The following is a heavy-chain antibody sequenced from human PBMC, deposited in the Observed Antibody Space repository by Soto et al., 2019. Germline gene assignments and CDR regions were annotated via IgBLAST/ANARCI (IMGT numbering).Heavy chain of an antibody. J-gene: IGHJ3*02. V-gene: IGHV3-48*03. D-gene: IGHD6-13*01. CDR2: ISSSGSTI. CDR1: GFTFSSYE. Sequence: GGSLRLSCAASGFTFSSYEMNWVRQAPGKGLEWVSYISSSGSTIYYADSVKGRFTISRDNAKNSLYLQMNSLRAEDTAVYYCARDQGAEQQLRIGPFGAFDIWGQGTMVTVSS. CDR3: ARDQGAEQQLRIGPFGAFDI.